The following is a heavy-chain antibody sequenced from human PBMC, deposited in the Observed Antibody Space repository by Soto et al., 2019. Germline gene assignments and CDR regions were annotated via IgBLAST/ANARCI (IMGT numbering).Heavy chain of an antibody. CDR2: IYSGGST. CDR3: AREGAPHSFLYGSGSRYGMDV. Sequence: EVQLVESGGGLIQPGGSLRLSCAASGFTVSSNYMSWVRQAPGKGLAWVSVIYSGGSTYYADSVKGRFTISRDNSKNTLYLQMNSLRAEDTAVYYCAREGAPHSFLYGSGSRYGMDVWGQGTTVTVSS. J-gene: IGHJ6*02. D-gene: IGHD3-10*01. CDR1: GFTVSSNY. V-gene: IGHV3-53*01.